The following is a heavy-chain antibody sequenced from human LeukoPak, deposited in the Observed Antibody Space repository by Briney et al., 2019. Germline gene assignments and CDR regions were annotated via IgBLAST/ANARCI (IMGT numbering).Heavy chain of an antibody. J-gene: IGHJ4*02. CDR1: GGSISSYY. CDR3: ARLGDYDSSGYYFDY. V-gene: IGHV4-59*01. Sequence: SETLSLTCTVSGGSISSYYWSWIRQPPGKGLEWIGYIYYSGSTNYNPSLKSRVTISVDTSKNQFSLKLSSVTAADTAVYYCARLGDYDSSGYYFDYWGQGTLVTVSS. D-gene: IGHD3-22*01. CDR2: IYYSGST.